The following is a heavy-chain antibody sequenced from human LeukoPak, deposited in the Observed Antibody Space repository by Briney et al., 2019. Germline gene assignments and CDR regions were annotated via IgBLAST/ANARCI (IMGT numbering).Heavy chain of an antibody. V-gene: IGHV4-59*04. Sequence: PSETLSLTCTVSGGSISSYYWSWIRQPPGKGLEWIGYIYYSGSTYYNPSLKSRVTISVDTSKNQFSLKLSSVTAADTAVYYCARHMIAAAGTGRFDYWGQGTLVTVSS. CDR2: IYYSGST. J-gene: IGHJ4*02. CDR1: GGSISSYY. D-gene: IGHD6-13*01. CDR3: ARHMIAAAGTGRFDY.